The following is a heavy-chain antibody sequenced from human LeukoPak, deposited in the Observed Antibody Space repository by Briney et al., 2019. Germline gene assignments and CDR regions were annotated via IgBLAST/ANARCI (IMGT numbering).Heavy chain of an antibody. CDR2: IYYSGST. V-gene: IGHV4-59*01. CDR3: ARGGYSSGWYGYYYYGMDV. D-gene: IGHD6-19*01. J-gene: IGHJ6*02. Sequence: SETLSLTCTVSGGSISSYYWSWIRQPPGKGLEWIGYIYYSGSTNYNPSLKSRVTISVDTSTNQFSLKLSSVTAADTAVYYCARGGYSSGWYGYYYYGMDVWGQGTTVTVSS. CDR1: GGSISSYY.